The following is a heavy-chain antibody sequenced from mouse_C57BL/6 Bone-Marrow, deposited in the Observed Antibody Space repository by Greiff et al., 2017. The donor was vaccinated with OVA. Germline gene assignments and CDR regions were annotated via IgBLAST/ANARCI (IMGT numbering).Heavy chain of an antibody. V-gene: IGHV5-17*01. CDR3: ARSPRCVYAMDY. CDR2: ISSGSSTI. CDR1: GFTFSDYG. J-gene: IGHJ4*01. Sequence: EVHLVESGGGLVKPGGSLKLSCAASGFTFSDYGMHWVRQAPEKGLEWVAYISSGSSTIYYADTVKGRFTISRDNAKNTLFLQMTSLRSEDTAMYYCARSPRCVYAMDYWGQGTSVTVSS. D-gene: IGHD3-3*01.